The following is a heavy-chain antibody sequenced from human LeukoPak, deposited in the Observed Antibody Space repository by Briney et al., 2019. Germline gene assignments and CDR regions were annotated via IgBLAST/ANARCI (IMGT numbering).Heavy chain of an antibody. D-gene: IGHD6-6*01. CDR2: VDPEDGET. Sequence: ASVKISCKGSGYTFTDYYMHWVQQAPGKGPEWMGLVDPEDGETIYAEKFQGRVTITADTSTDTGLMELSSLRSEDTAVYYCATDRGSSSKYYYYCYMDVWGKGTTVTVSS. CDR3: ATDRGSSSKYYYYCYMDV. CDR1: GYTFTDYY. J-gene: IGHJ6*03. V-gene: IGHV1-69-2*01.